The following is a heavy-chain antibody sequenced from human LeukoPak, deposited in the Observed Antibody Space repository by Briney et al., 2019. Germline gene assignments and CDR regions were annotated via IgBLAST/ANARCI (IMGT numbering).Heavy chain of an antibody. CDR3: ARGSAESTRAFDY. CDR1: GFTVSSNY. Sequence: GGSLRLSCAASGFTVSSNYMSWVRQAPGKGLEWVSVIYSGGSTYYADSVKGRFTISRDNSKNTLYLQMNSLRAEDAAVYCCARGSAESTRAFDYWGQGALVTVSS. V-gene: IGHV3-53*01. J-gene: IGHJ4*02. D-gene: IGHD6-25*01. CDR2: IYSGGST.